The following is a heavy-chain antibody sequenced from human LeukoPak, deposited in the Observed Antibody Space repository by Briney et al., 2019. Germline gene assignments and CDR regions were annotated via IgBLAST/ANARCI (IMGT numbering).Heavy chain of an antibody. CDR2: IWYDGSNK. CDR1: GFTFSSYG. V-gene: IGHV3-33*06. J-gene: IGHJ4*02. D-gene: IGHD2-15*01. Sequence: PGGSLRLSCAASGFTFSSYGMHWVRQAPGKGLEWVAVIWYDGSNKYYADSVKGRFTISRDNSKNTLYLQMNSLRAEDTAVYYCAKDGRYCSGGSCYSGVFVHYWGQGTLVTVSS. CDR3: AKDGRYCSGGSCYSGVFVHY.